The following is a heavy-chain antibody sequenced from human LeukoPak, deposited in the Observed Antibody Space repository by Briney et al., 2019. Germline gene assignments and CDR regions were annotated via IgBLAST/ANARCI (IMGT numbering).Heavy chain of an antibody. CDR2: IYYSGST. J-gene: IGHJ4*02. CDR1: GGSISSYY. Sequence: PSETLSLTCTVSGGSISSYYWSWIRQPPGKGLEWIGYIYYSGSTNYNPSLKSRVTISVDPSKNQFSLNLSSVTAADTAVYYCARDLLSTAGYFDYWGQGTLVTVSS. D-gene: IGHD6-19*01. CDR3: ARDLLSTAGYFDY. V-gene: IGHV4-59*01.